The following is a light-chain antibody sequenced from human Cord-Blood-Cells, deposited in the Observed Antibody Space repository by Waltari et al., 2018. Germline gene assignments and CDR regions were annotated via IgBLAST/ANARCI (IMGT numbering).Light chain of an antibody. V-gene: IGLV2-14*01. CDR1: SSDVGGYNY. J-gene: IGLJ2*01. CDR2: DGS. Sequence: QSALTQTASVSGSPGQSITISCTGTSSDVGGYNYVSWYQQHPGKAPKLMIYDGSKRPSGVSNRFSCSKSGNTASLTISGLQAEDEADYYCSTYTSSSTVFGGGTKLTVL. CDR3: STYTSSSTV.